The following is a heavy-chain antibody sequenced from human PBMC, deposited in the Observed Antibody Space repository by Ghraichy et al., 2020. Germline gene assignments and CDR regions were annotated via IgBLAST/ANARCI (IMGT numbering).Heavy chain of an antibody. V-gene: IGHV4-31*03. CDR2: IYYRGST. CDR3: AMVPDGMDV. D-gene: IGHD3-10*01. CDR1: GDSIGSGAYY. Sequence: TLSLTCTVSGDSIGSGAYYWTWIRQHPGKGLEWVGYIYYRGSTYYNPSLRSRLTISMDKSKNQFSLKLSSVTAADTAVYYCAMVPDGMDVWGQGTTVTVSS. J-gene: IGHJ6*02.